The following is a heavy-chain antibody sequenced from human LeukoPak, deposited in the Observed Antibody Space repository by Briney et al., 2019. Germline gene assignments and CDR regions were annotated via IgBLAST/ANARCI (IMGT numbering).Heavy chain of an antibody. Sequence: SETLSLTCTVSGGSISTYYWSWIRQPAGKGLEWIGRVYTSGSTTTIYNPSLRSRATMSVDTSKNQFSLRLSSVTAADTAVYYCARTKYSLFDYWGQGTLVTVSS. D-gene: IGHD5-18*01. J-gene: IGHJ4*02. CDR3: ARTKYSLFDY. CDR1: GGSISTYY. V-gene: IGHV4-4*07. CDR2: VYTSGSTTT.